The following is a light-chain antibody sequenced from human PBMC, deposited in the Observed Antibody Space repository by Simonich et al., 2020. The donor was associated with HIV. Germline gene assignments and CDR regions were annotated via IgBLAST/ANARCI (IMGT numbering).Light chain of an antibody. CDR3: QQSYSTPPT. CDR1: QSISSW. Sequence: DIQMTQSPSTLSASVGDRVTITCRASQSISSWLAWYQQKPGKAPKLLSYKASSLESGVPSRFSGSGSGTEFTLTISSLQPDDFATYYCQQSYSTPPTFGQGTKVEIK. CDR2: KAS. J-gene: IGKJ1*01. V-gene: IGKV1-5*03.